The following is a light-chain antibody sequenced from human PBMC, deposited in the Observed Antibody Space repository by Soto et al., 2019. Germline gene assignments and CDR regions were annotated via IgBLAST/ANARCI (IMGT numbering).Light chain of an antibody. V-gene: IGKV1-5*03. CDR1: QSISSW. CDR2: KAS. Sequence: DIQMTQSPSTLSASVGDRVTSTCPASQSISSWLAWYQRKPGKAPKLLIYKASTLKSGVPSRFSGSGSGTEFTLTISSLQPDDFATYYCQHYNSYSEAFGQGTKVDI. CDR3: QHYNSYSEA. J-gene: IGKJ1*01.